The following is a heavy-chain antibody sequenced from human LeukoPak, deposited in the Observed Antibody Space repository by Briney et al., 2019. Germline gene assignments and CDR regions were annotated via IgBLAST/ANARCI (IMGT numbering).Heavy chain of an antibody. CDR2: IYTSGST. V-gene: IGHV4-4*07. CDR3: ARGGQTLEMATIHIDP. Sequence: PSETLSLTCTVSGGSISSYYWSWIRQPAGKGLEWIGRIYTSGSTNYNPSLKSRVTMSVDTSKNQFSLKLSSVTAADTAVYYCARGGQTLEMATIHIDPWGQGTLVTVSS. J-gene: IGHJ5*02. CDR1: GGSISSYY. D-gene: IGHD5-24*01.